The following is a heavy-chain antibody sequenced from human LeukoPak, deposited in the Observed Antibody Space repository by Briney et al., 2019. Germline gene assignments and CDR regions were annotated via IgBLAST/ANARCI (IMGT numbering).Heavy chain of an antibody. CDR3: ARDGGSGILD. V-gene: IGHV3-7*01. D-gene: IGHD3-10*01. J-gene: IGHJ4*02. CDR2: IKQDGSEK. Sequence: GGSLRLSCAASGFTFSKFGMNWVRQAPGKGLEWMANIKQDGSEKYYVDSVKGRFTISRDNAKNSLSLLMNSLRAEDTAVYYCARDGGSGILDWGQGTLVTVSS. CDR1: GFTFSKFG.